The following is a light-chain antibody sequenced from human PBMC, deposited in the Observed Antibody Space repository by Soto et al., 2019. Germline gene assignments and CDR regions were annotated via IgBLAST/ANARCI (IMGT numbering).Light chain of an antibody. CDR2: DAS. J-gene: IGKJ1*01. CDR1: PSVSSY. V-gene: IGKV3-11*02. CDR3: QQRSNWPWT. Sequence: EIVLTQSPATLSLSPGDKATLSCRASPSVSSYLAWYQQKPGQAPRLLMYDASIRATGIPARVSGIGSERDFTLTITSLEPEDFAGYYCQQRSNWPWTFGQGTKVEIK.